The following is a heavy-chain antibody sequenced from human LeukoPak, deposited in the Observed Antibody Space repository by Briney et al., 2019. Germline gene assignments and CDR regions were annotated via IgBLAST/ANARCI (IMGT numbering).Heavy chain of an antibody. J-gene: IGHJ4*02. CDR3: AKVLRQWTHALVFDY. D-gene: IGHD2-8*01. CDR2: IGGSGDST. V-gene: IGHV3-23*01. Sequence: GGSLRLPCAVSVHPYRRYDMRCARQAPGKGLEGVSVIGGSGDSTYYAGSVKARCTISRDNAKTTLFLQMNSLRAKDAAIYFCAKVLRQWTHALVFDYWGQGTLVTVSS. CDR1: VHPYRRYD.